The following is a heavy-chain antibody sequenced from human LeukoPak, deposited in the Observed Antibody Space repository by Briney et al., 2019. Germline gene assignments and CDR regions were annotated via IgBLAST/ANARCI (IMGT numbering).Heavy chain of an antibody. V-gene: IGHV1-2*02. CDR2: ISPNSGGT. Sequence: ASVKVSCKASGYTFTGYYMHWVRQAPGQGLEWMGWISPNSGGTNYAQKFQGRVTMTRDTSISTAYMELSRLRSDDTAVYYCARDLEWLSGLDIWGQGTMVTVSS. CDR1: GYTFTGYY. J-gene: IGHJ3*02. CDR3: ARDLEWLSGLDI. D-gene: IGHD3-3*01.